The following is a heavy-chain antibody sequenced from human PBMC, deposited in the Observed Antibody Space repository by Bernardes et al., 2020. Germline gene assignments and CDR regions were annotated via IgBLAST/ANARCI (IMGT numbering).Heavy chain of an antibody. CDR3: ARDRGSSYGNRGGWFDP. Sequence: SETLSLTCTVSGGSISSYYWSWIRQPPGKGLEWIGYIYYSGSTNYNPSLKSRVTISVDTSKNQFSLKLSSVTAADTAVYYCARDRGSSYGNRGGWFDPWGQGTLVTVSS. D-gene: IGHD5-18*01. CDR2: IYYSGST. V-gene: IGHV4-59*01. J-gene: IGHJ5*02. CDR1: GGSISSYY.